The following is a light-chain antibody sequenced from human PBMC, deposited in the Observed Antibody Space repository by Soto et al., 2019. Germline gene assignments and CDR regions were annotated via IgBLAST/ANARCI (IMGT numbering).Light chain of an antibody. V-gene: IGLV1-40*01. CDR1: SSNIGAGYD. Sequence: QSALTQPPSVSGAPGQRVTISCTGSSSNIGAGYDVHWYQHLPGTAPKLLIYENNNRPSGVPDRFSGSNSGTSASLAITGLQAEDEADYYCQSYDITLGVWVFGGGTKLTVL. CDR3: QSYDITLGVWV. CDR2: ENN. J-gene: IGLJ3*02.